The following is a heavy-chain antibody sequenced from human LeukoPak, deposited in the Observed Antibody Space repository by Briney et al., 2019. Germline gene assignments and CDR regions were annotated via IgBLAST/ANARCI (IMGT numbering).Heavy chain of an antibody. CDR3: ARDRGVVVVPAAIDQESDKYFDY. V-gene: IGHV3-30-3*01. D-gene: IGHD2-2*01. CDR1: GFTFSSYA. Sequence: GGSLRLSCAASGFTFSSYAMHWVRQAPGKGLEWVAVISYDGSNKYYADSVKGRFTISRDNSKNTLYLQMNSLRAEDTAVYYCARDRGVVVVPAAIDQESDKYFDYWGQGTLVTVSS. J-gene: IGHJ4*02. CDR2: ISYDGSNK.